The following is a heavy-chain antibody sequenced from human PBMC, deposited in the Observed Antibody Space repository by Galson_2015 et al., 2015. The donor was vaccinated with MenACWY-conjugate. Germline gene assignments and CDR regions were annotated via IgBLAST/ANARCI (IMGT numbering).Heavy chain of an antibody. D-gene: IGHD2-15*01. CDR3: SRTGATPGDY. J-gene: IGHJ4*02. V-gene: IGHV2-5*02. Sequence: PALVKPTQTLTLTCTFSGFSLGTSGVGVGWIRQPPGEALEWLALIYWDDDKRYSPSLRSRLTITKDTSKNHVVLTMTNMDPVDTATYYCSRTGATPGDYWGQGTLVTVSS. CDR1: GFSLGTSGVG. CDR2: IYWDDDK.